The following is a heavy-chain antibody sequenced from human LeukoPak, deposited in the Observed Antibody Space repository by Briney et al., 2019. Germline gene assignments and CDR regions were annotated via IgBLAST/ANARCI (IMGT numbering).Heavy chain of an antibody. CDR2: INPSGGST. Sequence: EASVKVSCKASGYTFSSYYMHWVRQAPGQGLEWMGIINPSGGSTSYAQKFQGRVTMTRDMSTSTVYMELSSLRSEDTAVYYCAREGAAGTLTTCDFWSGYHYYFDYWGQGTLVTVSS. V-gene: IGHV1-46*01. CDR1: GYTFSSYY. J-gene: IGHJ4*02. D-gene: IGHD3-3*01. CDR3: AREGAAGTLTTCDFWSGYHYYFDY.